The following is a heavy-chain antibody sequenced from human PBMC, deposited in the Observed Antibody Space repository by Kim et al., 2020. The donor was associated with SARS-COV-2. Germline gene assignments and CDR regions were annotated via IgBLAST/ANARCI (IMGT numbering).Heavy chain of an antibody. V-gene: IGHV3-74*01. D-gene: IGHD3-10*01. CDR2: INSDGSST. CDR3: ARGWFGAYYFDY. J-gene: IGHJ4*02. Sequence: GGSLRLSCAASGFTFSSYWMHWVRQAPGKGLVWVARINSDGSSTSYADSVKGRFTISRDNAKNTLYLQMNSLRAEDTAVYYCARGWFGAYYFDYWGQGTLVTVSP. CDR1: GFTFSSYW.